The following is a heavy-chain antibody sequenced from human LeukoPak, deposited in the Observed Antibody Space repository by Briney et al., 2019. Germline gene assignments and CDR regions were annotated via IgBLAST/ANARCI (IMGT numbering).Heavy chain of an antibody. CDR2: IFSTGST. J-gene: IGHJ4*02. Sequence: SGTLSLTCTVSVGSISSHYWSWIRQPPGKGPEWIGYIFSTGSTNYNPSFRSRVTISVDTSKNQFSLRLNSLTAADTAVYFCARAHPAYSSSSGSDYWGQGALVTAS. D-gene: IGHD6-6*01. CDR3: ARAHPAYSSSSGSDY. CDR1: VGSISSHY. V-gene: IGHV4-59*11.